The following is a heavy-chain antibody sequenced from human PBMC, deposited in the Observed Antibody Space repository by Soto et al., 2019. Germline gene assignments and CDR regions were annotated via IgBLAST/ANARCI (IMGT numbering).Heavy chain of an antibody. D-gene: IGHD5-18*01. V-gene: IGHV3-30-3*01. CDR2: ISFDGSNK. CDR3: ARYKTAMITGWFDP. CDR1: GFTFSSYA. Sequence: QVQLVESGGGVVQPGKSLRLSCAASGFTFSSYAMHWVRQAPGKGLEWVAVISFDGSNKYSADSVRGRFTISRDNSKNTLYLQMNSLRAEDTAIYYCARYKTAMITGWFDPWGQGTLVTVSS. J-gene: IGHJ5*02.